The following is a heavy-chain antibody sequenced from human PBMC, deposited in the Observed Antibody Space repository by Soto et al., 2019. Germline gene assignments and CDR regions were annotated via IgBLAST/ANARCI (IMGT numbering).Heavy chain of an antibody. V-gene: IGHV3-53*01. J-gene: IGHJ3*01. CDR3: ATWHEREPAFDV. D-gene: IGHD1-1*01. CDR2: LCAVDGS. Sequence: DVQLVESGGGLIQPGESLRLSCAAFGLTISGKKYVAWVRQAPGKGLEWVSALCAVDGSFYADSVTGRFTTSSDSSKTTVYLQTNDLRPDDTAVYYCATWHEREPAFDVWGQGTTVTISS. CDR1: GLTISGKKY.